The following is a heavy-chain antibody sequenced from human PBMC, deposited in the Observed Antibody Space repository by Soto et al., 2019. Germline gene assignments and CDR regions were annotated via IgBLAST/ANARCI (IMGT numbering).Heavy chain of an antibody. J-gene: IGHJ2*01. V-gene: IGHV4-59*08. CDR2: VYHSGKT. CDR1: GDYISSHY. D-gene: IGHD6-13*01. Sequence: QVQLQESGPGLVKPSETLSLTCTVSGDYISSHYWSWIRQPPGKGLEWIGYVYHSGKTDSNPSLKRRVTISMDTSKNQISLSLTSVTAADTAFYYCARPKGIAPAIWYFDLWGRGTLVTVSS. CDR3: ARPKGIAPAIWYFDL.